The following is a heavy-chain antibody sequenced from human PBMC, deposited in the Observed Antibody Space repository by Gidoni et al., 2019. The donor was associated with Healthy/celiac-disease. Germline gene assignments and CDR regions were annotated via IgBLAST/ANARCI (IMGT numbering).Heavy chain of an antibody. Sequence: EVQLLESGGGLVQPGGSLRLSCAASGFTFSSYAMSWVRQAPGKGLEWVSAISGSGGSTYYADSVKGRFTISRDNSKNTLYLQMNSLRAEDTAVYYCANNPRLGLRFLEWLLYYDAFDIWGQGTMVTVSS. CDR1: GFTFSSYA. CDR2: ISGSGGST. CDR3: ANNPRLGLRFLEWLLYYDAFDI. D-gene: IGHD3-3*01. J-gene: IGHJ3*02. V-gene: IGHV3-23*01.